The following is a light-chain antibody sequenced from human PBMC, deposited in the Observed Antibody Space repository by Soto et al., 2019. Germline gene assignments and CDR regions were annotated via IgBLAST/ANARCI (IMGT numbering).Light chain of an antibody. CDR3: AAWDDSLNALV. Sequence: QSVLTQPPSASGTPGQRVTISCSGSSSNIGSNTVNWYQQLPGTAPKLLIYSNNQRPSGVPARFSGSKSGTSASLAISGLQSEDEADYYCAAWDDSLNALVFGTGTKVTVL. CDR1: SSNIGSNT. CDR2: SNN. V-gene: IGLV1-44*01. J-gene: IGLJ1*01.